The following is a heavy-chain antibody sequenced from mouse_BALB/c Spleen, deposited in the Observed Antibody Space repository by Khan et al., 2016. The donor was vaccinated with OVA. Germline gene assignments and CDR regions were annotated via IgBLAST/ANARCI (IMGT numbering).Heavy chain of an antibody. CDR3: VNNGRSSAWFTY. V-gene: IGHV1-7*01. CDR1: DYTFTNYW. D-gene: IGHD1-1*01. J-gene: IGHJ3*01. Sequence: QVQLKQSGAELAKPGASVKMSCKASDYTFTNYWMHWVKQRPGQGLEWIGYINPSTDYTEYNQKFKDKATLTADKSSSTAYMQLSSLTSEDSAVYYGVNNGRSSAWFTYWGQGTLVTVSA. CDR2: INPSTDYT.